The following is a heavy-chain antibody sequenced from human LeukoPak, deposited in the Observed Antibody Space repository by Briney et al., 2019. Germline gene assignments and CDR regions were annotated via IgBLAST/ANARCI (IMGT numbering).Heavy chain of an antibody. Sequence: NTSETLSLTCTVSGGSISSYYWSWIRQPAGKGLEWIGRIYTSGSTYYNPSLKSRVTISVDTSKNQFSLKLSSVTAADTAVYYCARVKYDFWSGYYLFDYWGQGTLVTVSS. V-gene: IGHV4-4*07. CDR3: ARVKYDFWSGYYLFDY. CDR2: IYTSGST. D-gene: IGHD3-3*01. J-gene: IGHJ4*02. CDR1: GGSISSYY.